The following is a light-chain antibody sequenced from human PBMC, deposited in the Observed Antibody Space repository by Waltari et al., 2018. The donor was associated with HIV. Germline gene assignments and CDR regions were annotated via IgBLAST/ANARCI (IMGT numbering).Light chain of an antibody. V-gene: IGLV2-8*01. Sequence: QSALTQPPSASGSPGQSVTISCTDPTSDAGGSNYFSGYQQHPGKAPKFTIYEVSKRPSGVPDRFSGSKSGNTASLTVSGLQAEDEADYYCSSYAGSNWVFGGGTKLTVL. CDR3: SSYAGSNWV. CDR1: TSDAGGSNY. CDR2: EVS. J-gene: IGLJ3*02.